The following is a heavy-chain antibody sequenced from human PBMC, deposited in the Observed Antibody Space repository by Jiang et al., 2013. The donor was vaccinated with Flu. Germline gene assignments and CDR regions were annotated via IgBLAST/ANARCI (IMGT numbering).Heavy chain of an antibody. Sequence: QLVEVWGRLGKAWGSLRLSCAASGFTFNNAWMNWVRQAPGKGLEWVGRIKTKTDGETADYAAPVRGRFTISRDDSKNTLYLQMNSLKTEDTAVYYCSAGGPNYDISDYYPEYFQHWGQGSLVTVSS. V-gene: IGHV3-15*01. D-gene: IGHD3-22*01. CDR3: SAGGPNYDISDYYPEYFQH. CDR1: GFTFNNAW. J-gene: IGHJ1*01. CDR2: IKTKTDGETA.